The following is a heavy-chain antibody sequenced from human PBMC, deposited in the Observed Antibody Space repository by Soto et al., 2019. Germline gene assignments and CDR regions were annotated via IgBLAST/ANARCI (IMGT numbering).Heavy chain of an antibody. CDR1: GFTFTNSW. D-gene: IGHD2-15*01. CDR3: TPGGVAHSDY. CDR2: IKSKADGGTT. V-gene: IGHV3-15*01. J-gene: IGHJ4*02. Sequence: EVQVVESGGGLVKPGGSLRLSCGVSGFTFTNSWMSWVRQAPGKGLEWVGRIKSKADGGTTDYAAPVKGRFTFSRDDSKKTLFLQMESLKTEDTAVYYCTPGGVAHSDYWGQGTLVTVSS.